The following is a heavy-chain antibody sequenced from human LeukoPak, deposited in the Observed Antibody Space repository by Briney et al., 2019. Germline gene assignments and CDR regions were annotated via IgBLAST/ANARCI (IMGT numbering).Heavy chain of an antibody. V-gene: IGHV3-53*01. Sequence: GGSLRLSCAASGFTVSSNYMSWVRQAPGKGLEWVSVIYSGGSTYYADSVKGRFTISRDNSKNTLYLQMNSMRAEDTAVYYCGRGGNYYDSSGYFYYWGQGTLVTVSS. J-gene: IGHJ4*02. CDR3: GRGGNYYDSSGYFYY. D-gene: IGHD3-22*01. CDR1: GFTVSSNY. CDR2: IYSGGST.